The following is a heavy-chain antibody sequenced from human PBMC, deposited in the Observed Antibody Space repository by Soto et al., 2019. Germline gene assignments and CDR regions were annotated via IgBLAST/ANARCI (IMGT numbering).Heavy chain of an antibody. CDR1: GYTFTGHY. CDR3: GRGRSGQIVVFY. Sequence: ASVKVSCKASGYTFTGHYIHWVRQAPEQGPEWMGEIGPESGATRYAQKFQGRVTMTRDMSITTVYMELSNLSPGDTAVYYCGRGRSGQIVVFYWGQGTPVTVSS. CDR2: IGPESGAT. D-gene: IGHD5-12*01. V-gene: IGHV1-2*02. J-gene: IGHJ4*02.